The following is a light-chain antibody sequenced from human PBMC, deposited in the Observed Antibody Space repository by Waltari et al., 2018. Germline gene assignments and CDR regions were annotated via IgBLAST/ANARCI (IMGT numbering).Light chain of an antibody. J-gene: IGKJ4*01. CDR1: QSVSSN. Sequence: EIVMTQSPATLSVSPGERATLSCRASQSVSSNLAWYQQKPGQAPRLLIYGASSRATAIPARVSGSGYGTEFTLTISSLQSEDFAVYYCQQYNNLPLTFGGGTKVEIK. CDR2: GAS. V-gene: IGKV3-15*01. CDR3: QQYNNLPLT.